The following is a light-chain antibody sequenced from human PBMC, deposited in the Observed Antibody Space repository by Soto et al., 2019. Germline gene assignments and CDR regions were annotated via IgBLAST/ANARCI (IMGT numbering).Light chain of an antibody. CDR3: QQSYSTPQT. V-gene: IGKV1-39*01. Sequence: IRRTQSRCSLSASLGDRVTVAWLASQSISSYLNRYQQKPGKAPKLLIYPAPSLQSGVPSRFSGSGSGTDFTLTISSLQPEDFATYYCQQSYSTPQTSGQGTTVDIK. CDR1: QSISSY. J-gene: IGKJ1*01. CDR2: PAP.